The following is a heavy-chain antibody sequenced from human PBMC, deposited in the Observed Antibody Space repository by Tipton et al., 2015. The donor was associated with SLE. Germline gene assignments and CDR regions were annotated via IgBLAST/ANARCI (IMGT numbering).Heavy chain of an antibody. D-gene: IGHD2-21*01. J-gene: IGHJ3*01. V-gene: IGHV4-4*08. CDR2: IYTSGST. Sequence: TLSLTCTVSGGSTSRNNWSWFRQPPGKGLEWIGYIYTSGSTNYNPTLTSRVTISVATSRSQLSLKLTSVTAADTAVYYCARNCGGDCFGAFDVWGQGTMVSVSP. CDR1: GGSTSRNN. CDR3: ARNCGGDCFGAFDV.